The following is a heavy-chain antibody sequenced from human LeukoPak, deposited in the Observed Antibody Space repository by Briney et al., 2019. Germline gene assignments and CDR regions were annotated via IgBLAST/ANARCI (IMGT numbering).Heavy chain of an antibody. CDR3: ARTVATIGWFDP. J-gene: IGHJ5*02. CDR2: IYYSGST. Sequence: SETLSLTCTVSGGSVSSGSYYWSWIRQPPGKGLEWIGYIYYSGSTNYNPSLKSRVTISVDTSKNQFSLKLSSVTAEDTAVYYCARTVATIGWFDPWGQGTLVTVSS. D-gene: IGHD5-12*01. CDR1: GGSVSSGSYY. V-gene: IGHV4-61*01.